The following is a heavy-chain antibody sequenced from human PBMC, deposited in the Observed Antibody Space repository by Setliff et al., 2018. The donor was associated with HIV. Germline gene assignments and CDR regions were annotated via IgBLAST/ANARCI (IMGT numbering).Heavy chain of an antibody. CDR2: IYYGGTT. V-gene: IGHV4-39*01. CDR3: ARLRAAGTVHYFDP. CDR1: VAPFEVLTTS. D-gene: IGHD6-13*01. Sequence: SETLPSPALSLVAPFEVLTTSGAGSASPPGKGLEWLGNIGNIYYGGTTYSNPTLKGRITISVFTSSQQLSLTLTSVTTADTAVYYCARLRAAGTVHYFDPWGQGTQVTVSS. J-gene: IGHJ5*02.